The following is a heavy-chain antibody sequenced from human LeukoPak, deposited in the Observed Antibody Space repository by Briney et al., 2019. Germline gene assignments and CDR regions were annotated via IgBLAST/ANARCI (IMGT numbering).Heavy chain of an antibody. Sequence: GGSLRLSCAASGFTFSDYYMSWIRQAPGKGLEWVSYISSSSGYTNYADSVKGRFTISRDNAKNSLYLQMNSLRAEDTAVYYCARDAYSSSWYSSYYYYGMDVWGKGTTVTVSS. D-gene: IGHD6-13*01. CDR1: GFTFSDYY. V-gene: IGHV3-11*06. CDR2: ISSSSGYT. J-gene: IGHJ6*04. CDR3: ARDAYSSSWYSSYYYYGMDV.